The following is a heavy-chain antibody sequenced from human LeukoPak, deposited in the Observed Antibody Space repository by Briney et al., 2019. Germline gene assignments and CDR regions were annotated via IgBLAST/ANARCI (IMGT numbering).Heavy chain of an antibody. CDR3: ARDPQITMIIVVNDAFGL. D-gene: IGHD3-22*01. CDR1: GYTFTSYY. CDR2: ISAYNGET. Sequence: ASVKVSCKASGYTFTSYYMHWVRQAPGQGLEWMGWISAYNGETNYAQKLQGRVTMTTDTSTTTAYMELRSLRFDDTAVYYCARDPQITMIIVVNDAFGLWGQGTMVTVSS. J-gene: IGHJ3*01. V-gene: IGHV1-18*04.